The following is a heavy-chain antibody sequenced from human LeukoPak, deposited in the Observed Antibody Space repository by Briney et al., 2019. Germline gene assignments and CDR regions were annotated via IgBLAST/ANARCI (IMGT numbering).Heavy chain of an antibody. D-gene: IGHD3-10*01. V-gene: IGHV3-23*01. CDR1: GFTFSNFV. CDR2: IGAGGVNT. Sequence: GGSLRLSCAASGFTFSNFVMNWVRQAPGKGLQWVSTIGAGGVNTFYADSVKGRFTISRDDSQNTLYLQLNSLRAEDTAFYYCAHGDTVFRGGPGYWGQGTLVTVSS. J-gene: IGHJ4*02. CDR3: AHGDTVFRGGPGY.